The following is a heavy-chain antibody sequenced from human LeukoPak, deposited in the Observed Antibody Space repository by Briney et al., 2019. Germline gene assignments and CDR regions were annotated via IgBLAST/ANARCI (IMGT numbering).Heavy chain of an antibody. V-gene: IGHV1-2*02. CDR3: ARDRGRSFINLCDY. D-gene: IGHD3-10*01. J-gene: IGHJ4*02. CDR2: INPNSGGT. Sequence: SVKVSCKSSGYTFPGYYMHWVGQAPGQGREWMGCINPNSGGTNYAQKFQGRVTMTRDTSISTAYMELSRLRSDDTAVYYCARDRGRSFINLCDYWGQGTLVTVSS. CDR1: GYTFPGYY.